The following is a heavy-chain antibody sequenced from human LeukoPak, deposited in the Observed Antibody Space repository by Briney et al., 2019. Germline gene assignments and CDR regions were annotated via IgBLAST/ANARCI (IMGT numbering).Heavy chain of an antibody. CDR1: GYTFTSYD. CDR2: MNPNSGNT. V-gene: IGHV1-8*01. D-gene: IGHD4-17*01. CDR3: SRGYGDYETDAFDI. Sequence: ASVKVSCKASGYTFTSYDINWVPQATGQGLEWMGWMNPNSGNTGYAQKFQGRVTITRNTSISTAYMELSSLRSEDTAVYYCSRGYGDYETDAFDIWGQGTMVTVSS. J-gene: IGHJ3*02.